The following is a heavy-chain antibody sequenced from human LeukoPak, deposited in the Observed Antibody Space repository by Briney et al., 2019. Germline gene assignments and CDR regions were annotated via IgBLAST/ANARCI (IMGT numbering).Heavy chain of an antibody. CDR2: INHSGST. Sequence: SETLSLTCAVYGGSFGGYYWSWIRQPPGKGLEWIGEINHSGSTNYNPSLKSRVTISVDTSKNQFSLKLSSVTAADTAVYYCARFLRDTAMVVFDYWGQGTLVTVSS. CDR3: ARFLRDTAMVVFDY. V-gene: IGHV4-34*01. D-gene: IGHD5-18*01. CDR1: GGSFGGYY. J-gene: IGHJ4*02.